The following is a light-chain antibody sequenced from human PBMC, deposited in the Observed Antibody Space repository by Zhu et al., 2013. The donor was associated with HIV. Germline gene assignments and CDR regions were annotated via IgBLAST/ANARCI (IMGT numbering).Light chain of an antibody. CDR2: ASS. J-gene: IGKJ1*01. CDR1: QSVNIN. V-gene: IGKV3-20*01. Sequence: IVLTQSPGTLSAYLGERVTLSCRASQSVNINLAWYHQKPGQSPRLLMFASSNWATGVPARFSGSGSGTDFTLSISRLEPEDFGMYYCQQYGNSFRTFGQGTKVEIK. CDR3: QQYGNSFRT.